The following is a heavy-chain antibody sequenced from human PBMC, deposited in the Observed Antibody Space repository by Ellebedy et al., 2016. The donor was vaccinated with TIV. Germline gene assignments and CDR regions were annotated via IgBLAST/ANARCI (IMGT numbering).Heavy chain of an antibody. J-gene: IGHJ4*02. D-gene: IGHD2-21*02. V-gene: IGHV3-33*08. CDR2: IWYDGSNK. CDR1: GFTFTSYG. Sequence: GESLKISCAASGFTFTSYGMHWVRQAPGKGLEWVAVIWYDGSNKYYADSVKGRFTISRDNSRDTLYLQMNSLRAADTAVYYCARDQLRCGGDCYSVPKYYFDYWGQGTLVIVSS. CDR3: ARDQLRCGGDCYSVPKYYFDY.